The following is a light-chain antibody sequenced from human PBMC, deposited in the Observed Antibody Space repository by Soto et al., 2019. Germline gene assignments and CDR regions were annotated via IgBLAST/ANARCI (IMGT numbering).Light chain of an antibody. CDR2: GNS. CDR3: QSYDSSLSGVV. Sequence: QPVLTQPPSVSGAPGQRVTISWTGSSSNIGAGYDVHWYQQLPGTAPKLLIYGNSNRPSGVPDRFSGSKSGTSASLAITGLQAEDEADYYCQSYDSSLSGVVFGGGTKVTVL. V-gene: IGLV1-40*01. CDR1: SSNIGAGYD. J-gene: IGLJ2*01.